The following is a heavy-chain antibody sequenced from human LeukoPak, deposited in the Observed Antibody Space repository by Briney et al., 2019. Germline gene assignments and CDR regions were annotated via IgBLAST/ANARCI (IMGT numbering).Heavy chain of an antibody. CDR2: IIPILGIA. D-gene: IGHD6-13*01. V-gene: IGHV1-69*04. Sequence: SVKVSCKASGGTFSSYAISWVRQAPGQGLGWMGRIIPILGIANYAQKFQGRVTITADKSTSTAYMELSSLRSEDTAVYSCARAPTNIAAAGTRADYWGQGTLVTVSS. CDR1: GGTFSSYA. J-gene: IGHJ4*02. CDR3: ARAPTNIAAAGTRADY.